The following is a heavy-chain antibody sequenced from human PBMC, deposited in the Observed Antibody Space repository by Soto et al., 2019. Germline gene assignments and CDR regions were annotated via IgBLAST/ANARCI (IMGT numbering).Heavy chain of an antibody. J-gene: IGHJ4*02. D-gene: IGHD3-16*01. CDR2: ISYDGSNK. V-gene: IGHV3-30-3*01. Sequence: GGSLRLSCAASGFTFSSYAMHWVRQAPGKGLEWVAVISYDGSNKYYADSVKGRFTISRDNAKNTLYLQMNSLRAEDTAVYYCARASQSGGSPYFDYWGQGTLVTVSS. CDR1: GFTFSSYA. CDR3: ARASQSGGSPYFDY.